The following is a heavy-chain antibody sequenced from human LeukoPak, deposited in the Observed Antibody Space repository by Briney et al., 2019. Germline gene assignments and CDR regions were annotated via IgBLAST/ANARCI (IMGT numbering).Heavy chain of an antibody. CDR2: INSDGSST. CDR1: GFTFSSYW. V-gene: IGHV3-74*01. CDR3: AKDATPRNSIWDHFDS. J-gene: IGHJ4*02. Sequence: GGSLRLSCAASGFTFSSYWMHWVRQAPGKGLVCVSRINSDGSSTSYADSVKGRFTISRDDAKNTVYLQMNRLRAEDTAIYFCAKDATPRNSIWDHFDSWGQGTLVTVSS. D-gene: IGHD1-7*01.